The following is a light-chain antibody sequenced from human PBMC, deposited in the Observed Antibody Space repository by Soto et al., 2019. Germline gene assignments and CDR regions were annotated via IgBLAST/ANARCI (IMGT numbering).Light chain of an antibody. CDR3: QQYGSSPQT. Sequence: EGVLTQSPGTLSLSPGERATLSCRASQSVSSSYVAWYQQKPGQAPRLLIYGASSRATGISDRFSGSGSGTDFTLTISRLEPEDFAVYFCQQYGSSPQTFGQGTRWIS. CDR2: GAS. CDR1: QSVSSSY. V-gene: IGKV3-20*01. J-gene: IGKJ1*01.